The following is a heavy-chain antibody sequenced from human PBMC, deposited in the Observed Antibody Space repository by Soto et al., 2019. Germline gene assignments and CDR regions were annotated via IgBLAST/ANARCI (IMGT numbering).Heavy chain of an antibody. CDR2: IYYSGST. Sequence: SETLSLTCTVSGGSISSYYWSWIRQPPGKGLEWIGYIYYSGSTNYNPSLKSRVTISVDTSKNQFSLKLSSVTAADTAVYYCARGSITIFGVVADAFDIRGQGTMVTVSS. J-gene: IGHJ3*02. CDR1: GGSISSYY. V-gene: IGHV4-59*01. CDR3: ARGSITIFGVVADAFDI. D-gene: IGHD3-3*01.